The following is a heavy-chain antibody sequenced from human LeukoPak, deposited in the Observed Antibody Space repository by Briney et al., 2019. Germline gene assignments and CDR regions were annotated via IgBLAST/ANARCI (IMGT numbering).Heavy chain of an antibody. CDR3: ARDRVATIYTGDAFDI. Sequence: SETLSLTCTVSGGYISSSSYYWGWIRQPPGKGLEWIGSIYYSGSTYYNPSLKSRVTISVDTSKNQFSLRLTSVTAADTAVYYCARDRVATIYTGDAFDIWGQGTTVTVSS. D-gene: IGHD5-24*01. CDR1: GGYISSSSYY. V-gene: IGHV4-39*02. CDR2: IYYSGST. J-gene: IGHJ3*02.